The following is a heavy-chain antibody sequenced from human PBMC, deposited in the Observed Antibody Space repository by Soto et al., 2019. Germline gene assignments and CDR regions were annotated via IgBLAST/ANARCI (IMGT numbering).Heavy chain of an antibody. CDR3: ANDPYYYASEN. CDR1: GFTFSDYY. CDR2: ISGDGTTI. D-gene: IGHD3-10*01. J-gene: IGHJ4*02. V-gene: IGHV3-11*01. Sequence: LRLSCAASGFTFSDYYMTWIRQPPGKGLEWVSYISGDGTTIHYADSVKGRFTVSRDNARNSLYLQMNSLRAEDTAFYYCANDPYYYASENWGQGTLVTVSS.